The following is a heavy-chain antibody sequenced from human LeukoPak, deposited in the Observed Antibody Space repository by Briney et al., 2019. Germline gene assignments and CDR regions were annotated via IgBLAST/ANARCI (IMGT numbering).Heavy chain of an antibody. V-gene: IGHV4-39*07. CDR1: GGSISSSSYY. CDR2: IYYSGST. D-gene: IGHD6-19*01. Sequence: KPSETLSLTCTVSGGSISSSSYYWGWIRQPPGKGLEWIGSIYYSGSTYYNPSLKSRVTISVDTSKNQFSLKLSSVTAADTAVYYCGRDCGGNSGGGFTYNWFAPGGQGPLVPVSS. J-gene: IGHJ5*02. CDR3: GRDCGGNSGGGFTYNWFAP.